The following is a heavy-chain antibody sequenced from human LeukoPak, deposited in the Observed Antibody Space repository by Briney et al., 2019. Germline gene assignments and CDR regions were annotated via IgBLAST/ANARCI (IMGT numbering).Heavy chain of an antibody. J-gene: IGHJ4*02. V-gene: IGHV3-11*01. Sequence: GGSLRLSCVASGFNFSDYYMNWIRQSPGKGLEWISYMSSRSGIIYYADSVKGRFTISRDNARNSLYLQMNSLRVDDTAVYYCAKGGRVGAKVPYYFDYWGQGTLVTVSS. D-gene: IGHD1-26*01. CDR1: GFNFSDYY. CDR3: AKGGRVGAKVPYYFDY. CDR2: MSSRSGII.